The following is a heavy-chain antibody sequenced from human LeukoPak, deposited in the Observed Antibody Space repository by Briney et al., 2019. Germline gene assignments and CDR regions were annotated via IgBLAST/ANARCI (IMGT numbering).Heavy chain of an antibody. D-gene: IGHD3-22*01. CDR1: GYTFTSYY. J-gene: IGHJ4*02. V-gene: IGHV1-2*02. CDR3: AREAYYDSSGYDGFWNY. Sequence: ASVKVSCKASGYTFTSYYMHWVRQAPGQGLEWMGWINPNSGGTNYAQKFQGRVTMTRDTSISTAYMELSRLRSDDTAVYYCAREAYYDSSGYDGFWNYWGQGTLVTVSS. CDR2: INPNSGGT.